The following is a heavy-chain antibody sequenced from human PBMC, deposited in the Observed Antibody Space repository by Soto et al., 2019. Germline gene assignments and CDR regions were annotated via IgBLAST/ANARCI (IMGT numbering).Heavy chain of an antibody. CDR3: ARFMTYYYDSSGYYDSD. D-gene: IGHD3-22*01. CDR1: GYTFTSYG. J-gene: IGHJ4*02. CDR2: ISAYNGNT. Sequence: ASVKVSCKASGYTFTSYGISWVRQAPGQGLEWMGWISAYNGNTNYAQKLQGRVTMTTDTSTSTAYMELRSLRSDDTAVYYCARFMTYYYDSSGYYDSDWGQGTLVTVSS. V-gene: IGHV1-18*01.